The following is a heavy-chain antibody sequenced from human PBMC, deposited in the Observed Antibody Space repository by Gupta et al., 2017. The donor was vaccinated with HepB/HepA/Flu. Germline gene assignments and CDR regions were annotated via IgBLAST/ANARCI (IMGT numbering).Heavy chain of an antibody. D-gene: IGHD1-26*01. CDR1: GYTFTSYA. CDR2: INAGNGNT. V-gene: IGHV1-3*01. Sequence: QVQLVQSGAEVKKPGASVKVSCKASGYTFTSYAMHWVRQAPGQRLEWMGWINAGNGNTKYSQKFQGRVTITRDTSASTAYMELSSLRSEDTAVYYCARDGIVGATANWFDPRGQGTLVTVSS. J-gene: IGHJ5*02. CDR3: ARDGIVGATANWFDP.